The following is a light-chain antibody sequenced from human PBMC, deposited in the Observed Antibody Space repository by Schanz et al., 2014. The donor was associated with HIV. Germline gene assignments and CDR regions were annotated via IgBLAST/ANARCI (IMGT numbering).Light chain of an antibody. V-gene: IGKV1-39*01. CDR3: QQTYSTLYT. CDR2: AAS. J-gene: IGKJ2*01. CDR1: QSVSGH. Sequence: DIQMTQSPSSLSASVGDRVTITCRASQSVSGHLNWYQQKPGKAPKLLIYAASTLQSGVPSRFSGSGSGTDFTLTISSLQPEDFATYYCQQTYSTLYTFGQGTKLEIK.